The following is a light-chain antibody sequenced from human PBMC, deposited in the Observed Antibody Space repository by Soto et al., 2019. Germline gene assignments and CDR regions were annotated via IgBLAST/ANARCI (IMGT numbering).Light chain of an antibody. CDR3: AAWNDSRRGVI. V-gene: IGLV1-47*01. Sequence: QSVLTQPPSASGTPGQRVTISCSGSNSNIGNNFAYWYQQLPGTAPKLLIYRNDQRPSGVPDRISGSKSGTSASLAISGLRSEDEADYYCAAWNDSRRGVIFGGGTKVTVL. CDR2: RND. J-gene: IGLJ2*01. CDR1: NSNIGNNF.